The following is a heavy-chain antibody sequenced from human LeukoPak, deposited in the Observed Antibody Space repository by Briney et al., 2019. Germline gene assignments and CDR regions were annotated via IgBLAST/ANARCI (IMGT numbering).Heavy chain of an antibody. CDR1: GGSISSSSYY. Sequence: TSETLSLTCTVSGGSISSSSYYWGWIRQPPGKGLEWIGSIYHSGNTYYNPSLKSRVTISVDTSKNQFSLRLSSVTAADTAVYYCARDPMITFGGVIAQPWGQGTLVTVSS. J-gene: IGHJ4*02. V-gene: IGHV4-39*07. D-gene: IGHD3-16*02. CDR3: ARDPMITFGGVIAQP. CDR2: IYHSGNT.